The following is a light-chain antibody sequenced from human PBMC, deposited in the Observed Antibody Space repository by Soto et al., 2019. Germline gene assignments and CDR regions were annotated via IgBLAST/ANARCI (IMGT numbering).Light chain of an antibody. CDR3: QQSYSTPIT. CDR2: AAS. J-gene: IGKJ5*01. Sequence: DIQMTQSPSYLSASVGDRVTITCRASQSISNYLNWYQQKPGKAPKLXIYAASSLQSGVPSRFSGSGSGTDFTLTISSLQPEDFATYYCQQSYSTPITFGQGTRLEIK. V-gene: IGKV1-39*01. CDR1: QSISNY.